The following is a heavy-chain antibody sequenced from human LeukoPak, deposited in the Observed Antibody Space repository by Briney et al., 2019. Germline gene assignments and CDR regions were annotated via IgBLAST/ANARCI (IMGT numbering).Heavy chain of an antibody. Sequence: PGGSLRLSCAASGFSFDDYAMHWVRQAPGKGLEWVANIKQDGSKKSYVDSVKGRFTISRDNAKNSLYLQMSNLRAEDTAVYFCARGGGLDVWGQGATVTVSS. J-gene: IGHJ6*02. CDR3: ARGGGLDV. CDR1: GFSFDDYA. CDR2: IKQDGSKK. D-gene: IGHD3-16*01. V-gene: IGHV3-7*03.